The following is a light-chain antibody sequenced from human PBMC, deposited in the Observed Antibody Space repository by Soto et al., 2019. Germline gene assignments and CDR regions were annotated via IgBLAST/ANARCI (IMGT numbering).Light chain of an antibody. CDR3: CSYAGSYTLV. CDR1: SSDVGGYNY. V-gene: IGLV2-11*01. CDR2: DVS. J-gene: IGLJ2*01. Sequence: QSALTQPRSVSGSTGLSVTISCTGASSDVGGYNYVSWYQQHPGKAPKLMIYDVSKRPSGVPDRFSGSKSGNTASLTISGLQAEDEADYYCCSYAGSYTLVFGGGTKLTV.